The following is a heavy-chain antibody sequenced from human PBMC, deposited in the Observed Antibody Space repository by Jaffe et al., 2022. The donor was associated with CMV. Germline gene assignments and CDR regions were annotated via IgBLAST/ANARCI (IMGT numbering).Heavy chain of an antibody. CDR2: IDPSDSYT. CDR1: GYSFTSYW. Sequence: EVQLVQSGAEVKKPGESLRISCKGSGYSFTSYWITWVRQMPGEGLEWMGRIDPSDSYTNYSPSFQGHVTISADKSISTAYLQWSSLKASDTAMYYCARLFRQQLARPYYYYYMDVWGKGTTVTVSS. V-gene: IGHV5-10-1*03. J-gene: IGHJ6*03. D-gene: IGHD6-13*01. CDR3: ARLFRQQLARPYYYYYMDV.